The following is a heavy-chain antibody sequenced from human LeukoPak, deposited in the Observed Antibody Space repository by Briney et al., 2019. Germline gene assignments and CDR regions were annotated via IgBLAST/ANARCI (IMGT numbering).Heavy chain of an antibody. D-gene: IGHD3-10*01. CDR1: GFTFSYYA. CDR2: IWSDGSNK. J-gene: IGHJ4*02. V-gene: IGHV3-33*01. CDR3: ARELFSSGSCPDG. Sequence: PGRSLRLSCSASGFTFSYYAIHWVRQAPGKGLEWVALIWSDGSNKYYADSVKGRITISRDNSKNTVYLQMTSLRAEDTAVYYCARELFSSGSCPDGWGQGTLVPSPQ.